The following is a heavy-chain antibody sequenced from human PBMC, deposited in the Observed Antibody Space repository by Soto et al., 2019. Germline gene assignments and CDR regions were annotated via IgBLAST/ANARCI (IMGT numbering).Heavy chain of an antibody. D-gene: IGHD6-19*01. CDR2: IYYSGST. Sequence: SETLSLTCTVSGGSISSYYWSWIRQPPGKGLEWIGYIYYSGSTNYNPSLKSRVTISVDKSKNQFSLKLSSVPAADTAVYYCARLPNHSSGWYNYFDYWGQGTLVTVSS. J-gene: IGHJ4*02. V-gene: IGHV4-59*08. CDR1: GGSISSYY. CDR3: ARLPNHSSGWYNYFDY.